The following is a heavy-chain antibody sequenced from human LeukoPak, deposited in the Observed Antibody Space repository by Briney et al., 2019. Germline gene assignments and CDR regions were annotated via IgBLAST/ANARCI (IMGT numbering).Heavy chain of an antibody. CDR1: GGSISSSGYY. D-gene: IGHD6-19*01. Sequence: SETLSLTCTVSGGSISSSGYYWGWVRQPPGKGLEWIGIIYFSGTTYYNPSLKSRVTISVDTSKNQFSLKLNSVIAADTAVYYCARGRRFIISSGRNRPFDYWGQGTLVTVSS. V-gene: IGHV4-39*07. CDR2: IYFSGTT. J-gene: IGHJ4*02. CDR3: ARGRRFIISSGRNRPFDY.